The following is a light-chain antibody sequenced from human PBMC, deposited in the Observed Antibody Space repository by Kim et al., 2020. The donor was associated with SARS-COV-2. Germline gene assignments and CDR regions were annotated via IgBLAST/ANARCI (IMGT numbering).Light chain of an antibody. CDR1: NIGSKS. J-gene: IGLJ2*01. Sequence: APRKTARITCGGNNIGSKSVHWYQRKPGQAPVLVIYYDSDRPSGIPERFSGSNSGNTATLTISRVEAGDEADYYCQVWDSSSYHPVFGGGTQLTVL. V-gene: IGLV3-21*04. CDR2: YDS. CDR3: QVWDSSSYHPV.